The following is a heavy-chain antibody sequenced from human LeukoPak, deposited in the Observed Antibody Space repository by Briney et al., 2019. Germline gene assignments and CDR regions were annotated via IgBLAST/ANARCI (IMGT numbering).Heavy chain of an antibody. CDR1: GYTFTNYD. V-gene: IGHV1-8*01. D-gene: IGHD1-26*01. J-gene: IGHJ4*02. Sequence: ASVKVSCKASGYTFTNYDINWVRQATGQGLEWMGRVNTNSGNTGYAQKFQGRVTMTRDTSISTAYMELRSLRFDDTAVYYCARVTGSIDYWGQGTLVTVSS. CDR3: ARVTGSIDY. CDR2: VNTNSGNT.